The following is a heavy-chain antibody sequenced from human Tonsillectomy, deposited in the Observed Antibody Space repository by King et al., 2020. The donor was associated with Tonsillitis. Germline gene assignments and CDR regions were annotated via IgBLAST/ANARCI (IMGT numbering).Heavy chain of an antibody. CDR2: ISYDGAIR. Sequence: QVQLVESGGGVVQPGRSLRLSCAASGFTFSDYAVHWVRQAPGKGLEWVAVISYDGAIRYFADSVKGRFTISRDKSKNILYLQMNSLRPEDTALYYCARDLRGVCGYDFDYWGQGTLVTVSS. CDR1: GFTFSDYA. CDR3: ARDLRGVCGYDFDY. J-gene: IGHJ4*02. V-gene: IGHV3-30-3*01. D-gene: IGHD5-12*01.